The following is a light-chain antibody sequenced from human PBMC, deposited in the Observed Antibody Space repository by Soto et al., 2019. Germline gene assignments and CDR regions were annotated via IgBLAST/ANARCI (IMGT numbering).Light chain of an antibody. V-gene: IGKV3-15*01. CDR1: QSISSD. J-gene: IGKJ2*01. CDR2: GAS. CDR3: QQYNSWPHS. Sequence: ETVLTQSPAILSVSLGERANFSCRASQSISSDLAWYQQKPGQVPRLLIYGASTRATGIPARFSGSGSGTEFTLTISGLQSEDFAVYHCQQYNSWPHSFGQGTKLEI.